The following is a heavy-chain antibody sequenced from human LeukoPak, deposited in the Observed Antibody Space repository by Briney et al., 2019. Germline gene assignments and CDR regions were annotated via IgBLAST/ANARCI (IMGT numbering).Heavy chain of an antibody. V-gene: IGHV1-2*02. CDR3: ARDKEGSYANYFDY. D-gene: IGHD3-16*01. CDR1: GYTFTGYY. J-gene: IGHJ4*02. CDR2: INPNSGGT. Sequence: ASVTVSCKASGYTFTGYYMHWVRQAPGQGLGWMGWINPNSGGTNYAQKFQGRVTMTRDTSISTAYMELSRLRSDDTAVYYCARDKEGSYANYFDYWGQGTLVTVSS.